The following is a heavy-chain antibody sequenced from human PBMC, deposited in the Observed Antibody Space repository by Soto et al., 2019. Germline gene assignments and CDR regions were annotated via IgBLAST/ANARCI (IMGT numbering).Heavy chain of an antibody. J-gene: IGHJ1*01. Sequence: ASVKVSCKASGYTFTSYAMHWVRQAPGQGLEWMGIINPSGGSTSYAQKFQGRVTMTRDTSTSTVYMELSSLRSEDTAVYYCARSMSLEYFQHWGQGTLVTVSS. CDR3: ARSMSLEYFQH. CDR2: INPSGGST. CDR1: GYTFTSYA. D-gene: IGHD3-22*01. V-gene: IGHV1-46*01.